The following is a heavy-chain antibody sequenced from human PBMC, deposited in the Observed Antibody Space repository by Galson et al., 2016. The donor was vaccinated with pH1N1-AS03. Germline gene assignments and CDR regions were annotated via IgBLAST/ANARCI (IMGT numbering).Heavy chain of an antibody. J-gene: IGHJ4*02. CDR2: IYGGGDT. CDR3: AREPWGSTQGEY. D-gene: IGHD3-16*01. Sequence: SLRLSCAASGFTINNNYMSWVRQAPGKGLEWVSGIYGGGDTFYADSVKGRLTISRDNSKNTVYLQMNSLRVEDTAVYYCAREPWGSTQGEYWGQGTLVTVSS. CDR1: GFTINNNY. V-gene: IGHV3-53*01.